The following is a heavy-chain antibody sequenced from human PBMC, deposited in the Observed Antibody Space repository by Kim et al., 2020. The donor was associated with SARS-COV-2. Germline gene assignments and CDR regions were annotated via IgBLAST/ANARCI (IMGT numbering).Heavy chain of an antibody. CDR3: ARQWEQYYDF. CDR2: VHLGRSEI. CDR1: GDSLTNYW. Sequence: GESLKISCKGSGDSLTNYWIGWVRQIPGKGLEWMGMVHLGRSEIRYSPSFQGQVTFSADKSINTAYVEWSSLRASDTAIYYCARQWEQYYDFWGQGSLVTVSS. J-gene: IGHJ4*02. V-gene: IGHV5-51*01. D-gene: IGHD1-26*01.